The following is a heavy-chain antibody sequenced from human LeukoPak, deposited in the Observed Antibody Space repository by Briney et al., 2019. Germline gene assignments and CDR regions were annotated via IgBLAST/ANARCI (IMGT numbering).Heavy chain of an antibody. J-gene: IGHJ5*02. CDR3: ARDTKTYSTSSWFDP. CDR2: IIPIFGTA. CDR1: GGTFSSYA. Sequence: GSSVKVSCKASGGTFSSYAISWVRQAPGQGLEWMGGIIPIFGTANYAQKFQGRVTITADESTSTAYMELSSLRSEDTAVYYCARDTKTYSTSSWFDPWGQGTLVTVSS. D-gene: IGHD2-2*01. V-gene: IGHV1-69*01.